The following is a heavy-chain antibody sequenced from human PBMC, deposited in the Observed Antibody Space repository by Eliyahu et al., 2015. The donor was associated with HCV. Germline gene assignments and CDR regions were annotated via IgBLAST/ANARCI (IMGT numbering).Heavy chain of an antibody. CDR2: INPNLGDT. CDR1: GYTFIGYY. CDR3: ARGISMIQD. Sequence: QVQVVQSGAEVKKPGASVKVSCKASGYTFIGYYILWLRXAPGQGLEWMGWINPNLGDTNYAQKFQDRVTMTRDTSVSTAYMELSSLRSDDTAVYYCARGISMIQDWGQGTLVTVSS. V-gene: IGHV1-2*02. J-gene: IGHJ4*02. D-gene: IGHD3-22*01.